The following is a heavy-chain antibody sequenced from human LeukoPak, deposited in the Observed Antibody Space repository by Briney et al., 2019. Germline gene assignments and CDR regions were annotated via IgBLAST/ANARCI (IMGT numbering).Heavy chain of an antibody. D-gene: IGHD4-17*01. CDR1: GYSISNNFY. V-gene: IGHV4-38-2*02. CDR2: ISRSWSI. Sequence: PSETLSLSCTVSGYSISNNFYWAWLRQSPGKVLEWSVIISRSWSIYYNPSLKGRVTISVDTSKNSFYLKLTSLSAADTAVYYCAIAPGTTVDYWGHGNMVTVSS. J-gene: IGHJ4*01. CDR3: AIAPGTTVDY.